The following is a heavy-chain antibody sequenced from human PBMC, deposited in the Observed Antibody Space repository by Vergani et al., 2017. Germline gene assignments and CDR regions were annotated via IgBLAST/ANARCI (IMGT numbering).Heavy chain of an antibody. CDR2: IKQDGSEK. D-gene: IGHD3-3*01. Sequence: EVQLVESGGGLVQPGGSLRLFCAASGFTFSSYWMSWVRQAPGKGLEWVANIKQDGSEKYYVDSVKGRFTISRDNAKNSLYLQMNSLRAEDTAVYYCARERHYDFWSEAFDIWGQGTMVTVSS. CDR3: ARERHYDFWSEAFDI. J-gene: IGHJ3*02. CDR1: GFTFSSYW. V-gene: IGHV3-7*03.